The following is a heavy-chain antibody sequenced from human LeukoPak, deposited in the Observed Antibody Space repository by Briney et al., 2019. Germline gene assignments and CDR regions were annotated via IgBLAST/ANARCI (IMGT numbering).Heavy chain of an antibody. CDR3: ARVYQDTAMVFPDY. V-gene: IGHV4-59*01. J-gene: IGHJ4*02. Sequence: SETLSLTCTVSGGSISSYYWSCIRQPPGTGLEWIGDIYYSGSTNYNPSLKSRVTISVDTSKNQFSLKLSSVTAADTAVYYCARVYQDTAMVFPDYWGQGTLVTVSS. D-gene: IGHD5-18*01. CDR1: GGSISSYY. CDR2: IYYSGST.